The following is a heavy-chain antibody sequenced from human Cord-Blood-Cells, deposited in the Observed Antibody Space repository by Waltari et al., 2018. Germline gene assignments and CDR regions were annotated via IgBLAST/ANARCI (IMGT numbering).Heavy chain of an antibody. D-gene: IGHD6-13*01. Sequence: QVQLQQCGAGLLKPSETLSLTCAVYGGSFSGYYWSWIRQPPGKGLEWIGEINHSGSTNYSPSLKSRVTISVDTSKNQFSLKLSSVTAADTAVYYCARGGGIAAAGEDNWYFDLWGRGTLVTVSS. CDR1: GGSFSGYY. CDR3: ARGGGIAAAGEDNWYFDL. J-gene: IGHJ2*01. V-gene: IGHV4-34*01. CDR2: INHSGST.